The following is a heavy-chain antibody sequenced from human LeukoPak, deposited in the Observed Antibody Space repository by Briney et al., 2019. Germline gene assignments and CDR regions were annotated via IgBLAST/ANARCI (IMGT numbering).Heavy chain of an antibody. Sequence: GGSLRLSCAASGFTFSSYAMHWVRQAPGKGLEGVAFIRFDGSNKYYADSVKGRFTISRDNSKNTLYLQMNSLRPEDTAVYYCAKDHRAYCGGDCVDFDYWGQGTPVTVSS. CDR3: AKDHRAYCGGDCVDFDY. D-gene: IGHD2-21*02. CDR1: GFTFSSYA. CDR2: IRFDGSNK. J-gene: IGHJ4*02. V-gene: IGHV3-30*02.